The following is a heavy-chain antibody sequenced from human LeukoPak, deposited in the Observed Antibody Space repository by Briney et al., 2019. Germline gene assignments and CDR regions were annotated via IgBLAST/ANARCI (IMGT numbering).Heavy chain of an antibody. CDR1: GFTFSSYG. J-gene: IGHJ6*02. Sequence: GGSLRLSCAASGFTFSSYGMHWVRQAPGKGLEWVAVISYDGSNTYYADSVKGRFTISRDNSKNTLYLQMNSLRAEDTAVYYCAKDRLGLGEEYYFGMDVWGQGTTVTVSS. D-gene: IGHD3-16*01. CDR3: AKDRLGLGEEYYFGMDV. V-gene: IGHV3-30*18. CDR2: ISYDGSNT.